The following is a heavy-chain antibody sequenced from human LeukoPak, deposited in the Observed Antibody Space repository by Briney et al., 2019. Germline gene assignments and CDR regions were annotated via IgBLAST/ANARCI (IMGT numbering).Heavy chain of an antibody. D-gene: IGHD3-16*02. Sequence: SETLSLTCAVYGGSFSGYYWSWIRQPPGKGLEWIGEINHSGSTNYNPSLKSRVTISVDTSKNQFSLKLSSVTAADTAVYYCARDDAITFGGVIVRGFDYWGQGTLVTVSS. V-gene: IGHV4-34*01. CDR3: ARDDAITFGGVIVRGFDY. J-gene: IGHJ4*02. CDR1: GGSFSGYY. CDR2: INHSGST.